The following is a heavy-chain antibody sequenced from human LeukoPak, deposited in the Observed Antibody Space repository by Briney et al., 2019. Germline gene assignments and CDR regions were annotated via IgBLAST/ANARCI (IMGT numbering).Heavy chain of an antibody. CDR3: ASTPGSLAHYYFDY. J-gene: IGHJ4*02. CDR2: IYYSGST. V-gene: IGHV4-59*01. Sequence: SETLSLTCTVSGGSISSYYWSWIRQPPGKGLEWIGYIYYSGSTNYNPSLKSRVTISVDTSKNQFSLKLSSVTAADTAVYYCASTPGSLAHYYFDYWGQGTLVTVSS. CDR1: GGSISSYY. D-gene: IGHD3-10*01.